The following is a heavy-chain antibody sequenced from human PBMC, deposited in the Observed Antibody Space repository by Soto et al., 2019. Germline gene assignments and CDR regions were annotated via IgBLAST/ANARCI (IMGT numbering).Heavy chain of an antibody. J-gene: IGHJ4*02. D-gene: IGHD6-6*01. CDR3: LSRHLDY. CDR2: INPDGSEM. V-gene: IGHV3-7*01. CDR1: EFKSRRYW. Sequence: EMQLVESGGGMFQPGGSLRLSCAASEFKSRRYWMSWVRQAPGKGLEWVANINPDGSEMSYVDSVKGRFTISRDNADNSLYLQMSSLGARDTAVCYCLSRHLDYWGQGTLVTVSS.